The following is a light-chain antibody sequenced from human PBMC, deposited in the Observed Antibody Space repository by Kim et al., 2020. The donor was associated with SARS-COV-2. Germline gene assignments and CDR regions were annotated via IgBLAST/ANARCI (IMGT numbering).Light chain of an antibody. CDR1: QSVRRY. Sequence: GERDKMNGRESQSVRRYIEWDKQKPGQANRILIYDASNRATGIPARLSGSGSGTDFTLTISRIEPEDLAVYYGEQRSNWRRALNLGGGTKVDIK. J-gene: IGKJ4*01. V-gene: IGKV3-11*01. CDR2: DAS. CDR3: EQRSNWRRALN.